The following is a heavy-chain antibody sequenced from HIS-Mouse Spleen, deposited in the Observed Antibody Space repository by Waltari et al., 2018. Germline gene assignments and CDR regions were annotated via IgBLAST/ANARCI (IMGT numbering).Heavy chain of an antibody. CDR2: ISNDGSNK. CDR1: GFTFSSYA. CDR3: ARRRSYFDY. V-gene: IGHV3-30-3*01. Sequence: QVQLVESGGGVVQPGRSLRLSCAASGFTFSSYAMHWVRQAPGKGLEWVACISNDGSNKYYADSVKGRFTISRDNSKNTLYLQMNSLRAEDTAVYYCARRRSYFDYWGQGTLVTVSS. J-gene: IGHJ4*02.